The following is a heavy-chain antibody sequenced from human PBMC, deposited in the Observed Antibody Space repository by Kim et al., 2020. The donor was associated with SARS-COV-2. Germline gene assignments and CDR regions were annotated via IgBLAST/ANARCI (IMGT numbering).Heavy chain of an antibody. V-gene: IGHV4-4*08. Sequence: SETLSLTCTVSGGSFSPSCWSWVRQPPGTGLEWVGYISNSGSTNSNPSLYNHSRITLATNTAQNSITLISLAVTSVTAADSASYCRGGGGGRVVLFDA. J-gene: IGHJ3*01. CDR1: GGSFSPSC. D-gene: IGHD3-16*01. CDR3: GGGGGRVVLFDA. CDR2: ISNSGST.